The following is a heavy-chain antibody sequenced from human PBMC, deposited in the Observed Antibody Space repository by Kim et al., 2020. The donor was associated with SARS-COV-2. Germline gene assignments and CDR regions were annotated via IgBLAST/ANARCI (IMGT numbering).Heavy chain of an antibody. J-gene: IGHJ6*02. CDR1: GFTFSSYS. Sequence: GGSLRLSCAASGFTFSSYSMNWVRQAPGKGLEWVSSISSSSSYIYYADSVKGRFTISRDNAKNSLYLQMNSLRAEDTAVYYCARESVETYQLPHYYYYYYGMDVWGQGTTVTVSS. V-gene: IGHV3-21*01. CDR2: ISSSSSYI. CDR3: ARESVETYQLPHYYYYYYGMDV. D-gene: IGHD2-2*01.